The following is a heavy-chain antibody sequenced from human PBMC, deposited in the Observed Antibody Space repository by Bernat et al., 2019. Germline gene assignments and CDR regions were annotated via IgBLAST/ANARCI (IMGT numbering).Heavy chain of an antibody. CDR2: IWYDGSNK. Sequence: QVQLVESGGGVVQPGRSLRLSCAASGFTFSSYGMHWVRQAPGKGLEWVAVIWYDGSNKYYADSVKGRFTISRDNSKNTLYLQMNSLRAEDTAVYYCASSLYSSGWYGDQYFDYWGQGTLVTVSS. D-gene: IGHD6-19*01. CDR3: ASSLYSSGWYGDQYFDY. J-gene: IGHJ4*02. V-gene: IGHV3-33*01. CDR1: GFTFSSYG.